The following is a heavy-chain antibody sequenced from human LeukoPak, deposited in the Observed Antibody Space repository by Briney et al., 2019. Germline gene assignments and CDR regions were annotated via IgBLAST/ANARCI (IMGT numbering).Heavy chain of an antibody. CDR1: GYTFTSYD. D-gene: IGHD3-3*01. CDR2: MNPNSGNT. CDR3: ARGGLFAYAFDI. J-gene: IGHJ3*02. Sequence: ASVKVSCKASGYTFTSYDINWVRQATGQGLEWMGWMNPNSGNTGYAQKFQGRVTITRNTSISTAYMELSSLRSEDTAVYYCARGGLFAYAFDIWGQGTMVTVSS. V-gene: IGHV1-8*03.